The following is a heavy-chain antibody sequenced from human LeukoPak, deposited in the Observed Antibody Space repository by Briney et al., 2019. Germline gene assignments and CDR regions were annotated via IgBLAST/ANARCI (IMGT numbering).Heavy chain of an antibody. Sequence: GGSLRLSCVASGFTFSDYYMSWIRQAPGKGLEWVSSIGSRSTYIYYADSVKGRFAISRDNAKNSLYLQMNSLSAEDTAVYYCARDLSSSSLDYWGQGTLVTVSS. D-gene: IGHD6-6*01. J-gene: IGHJ4*02. V-gene: IGHV3-11*06. CDR1: GFTFSDYY. CDR3: ARDLSSSSLDY. CDR2: IGSRSTYI.